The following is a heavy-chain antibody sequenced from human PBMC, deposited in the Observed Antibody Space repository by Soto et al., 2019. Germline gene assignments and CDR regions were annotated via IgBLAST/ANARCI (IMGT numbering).Heavy chain of an antibody. CDR3: ARDHFATLDY. V-gene: IGHV3-74*01. CDR1: GFNFNTYW. J-gene: IGHJ4*02. CDR2: INSDGSSI. Sequence: EVQLVESGGGLVQPGGSLRLSCAVSGFNFNTYWMHWDRQAPGKGLVWVSRINSDGSSIIYADSVKGRFTISRDNAKNTLYLQMSSLRAEDTAVYYCARDHFATLDYWGQGTLVTVSS.